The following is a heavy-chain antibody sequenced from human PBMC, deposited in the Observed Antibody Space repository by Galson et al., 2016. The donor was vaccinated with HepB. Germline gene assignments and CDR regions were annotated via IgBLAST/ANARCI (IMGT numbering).Heavy chain of an antibody. D-gene: IGHD3-3*01. CDR3: ARSWSGYYDFCIPSSEGNWFDP. J-gene: IGHJ5*02. CDR2: IYYSGST. Sequence: SETLSLTCTVSGGSISSSSYSWDWIRRPPGKGLEWIGSIYYSGSTYNNPSLKSRVTISVDTSKNQFSLKLSSVTAADTAVYYCARSWSGYYDFCIPSSEGNWFDPWGQGTLVTVSS. V-gene: IGHV4-39*01. CDR1: GGSISSSSYS.